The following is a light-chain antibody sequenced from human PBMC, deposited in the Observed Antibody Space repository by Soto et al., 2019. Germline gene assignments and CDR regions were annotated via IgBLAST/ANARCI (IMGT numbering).Light chain of an antibody. CDR1: SRDVGGYDY. V-gene: IGLV2-14*01. CDR2: EVS. Sequence: QSALTQPASVSGSPGQSITISCTGTSRDVGGYDYVSWYQQLPGKAPKLMIYEVSNRPSGVSNRFSGSKSGDTASLTISGLQAEDEADYYCASYTSTSSPYVFGTGTKLTVL. J-gene: IGLJ1*01. CDR3: ASYTSTSSPYV.